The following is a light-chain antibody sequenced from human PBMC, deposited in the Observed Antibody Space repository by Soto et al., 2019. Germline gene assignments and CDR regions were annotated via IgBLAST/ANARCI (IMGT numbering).Light chain of an antibody. CDR2: DVS. V-gene: IGLV2-14*03. Sequence: QSVLTQPASVSGSPGQSITISCTGTISDVSGYNFVSWYQQYPGEAPKLMIYDVSNRPSGVSNRFSGSKSGNTASLTISGLQAEDETDYYCSSYTSSNTYVFVTGTKVTVL. J-gene: IGLJ1*01. CDR3: SSYTSSNTYV. CDR1: ISDVSGYNF.